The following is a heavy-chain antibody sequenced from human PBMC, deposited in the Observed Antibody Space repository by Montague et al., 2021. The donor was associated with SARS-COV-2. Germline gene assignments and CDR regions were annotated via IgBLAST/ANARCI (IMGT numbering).Heavy chain of an antibody. J-gene: IGHJ6*02. V-gene: IGHV4-4*02. CDR1: GASIVSTDC. D-gene: IGHD2-21*01. Sequence: SETLSLTCAVSGASIVSTDCWSWVRQPPGKGLEWIGEIYDTASTNYNPSLKSRVTMSVDKFNNQVSLQLKYLTVADTAVYYCARGSRVIAPTLLSGMDVWGQGTTVTVSS. CDR2: IYDTAST. CDR3: ARGSRVIAPTLLSGMDV.